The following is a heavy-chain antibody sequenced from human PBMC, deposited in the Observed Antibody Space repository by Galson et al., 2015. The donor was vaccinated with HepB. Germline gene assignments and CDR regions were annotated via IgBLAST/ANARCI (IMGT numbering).Heavy chain of an antibody. V-gene: IGHV3-7*03. J-gene: IGHJ4*02. Sequence: ADSVKGRFTISRDNAKNSLYLQMNSLRAEDTAVYYCARHSGTYYDYWGQGTLVTVSS. CDR3: ARHSGTYYDY. D-gene: IGHD1-26*01.